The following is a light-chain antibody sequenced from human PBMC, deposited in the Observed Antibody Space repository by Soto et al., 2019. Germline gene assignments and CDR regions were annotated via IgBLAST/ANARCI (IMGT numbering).Light chain of an antibody. Sequence: EIVLTQGPGTLYLSPGERATLSCRASQSVRSRHVAWDQQMPGQAPRLLIYCASNRATGIPDRFSGSGAGTDFTLTISRLEPEDFAVYYCQQYSSSTRTFGGGTKVEIK. CDR3: QQYSSSTRT. V-gene: IGKV3-20*01. J-gene: IGKJ4*01. CDR1: QSVRSRH. CDR2: CAS.